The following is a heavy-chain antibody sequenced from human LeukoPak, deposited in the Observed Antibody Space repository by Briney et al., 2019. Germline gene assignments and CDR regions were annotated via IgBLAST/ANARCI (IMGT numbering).Heavy chain of an antibody. CDR1: GFSFGKYW. J-gene: IGHJ4*02. D-gene: IGHD3/OR15-3a*01. CDR3: ARDQYDTWSRRGNFDS. V-gene: IGHV3-7*03. Sequence: GGSLRLSCAASGFSFGKYWMSWVRQAPGKGLEWVANIKLDGSEKSYVDSVKGRFTISRDNTKNSLYLQMNSLRAEDTAVFYCARDQYDTWSRRGNFDSWGQGTLVIVSS. CDR2: IKLDGSEK.